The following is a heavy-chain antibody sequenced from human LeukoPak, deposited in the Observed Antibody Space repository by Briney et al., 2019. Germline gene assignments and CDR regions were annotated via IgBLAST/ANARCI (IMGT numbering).Heavy chain of an antibody. CDR2: IIPIFGTA. CDR1: GGTFSSYA. CDR3: ARTVVGATTDVAFDI. Sequence: ASVKVSCKASGGTFSSYAISWVRQAPGQGLEWMGRIIPIFGTANYAQKFQGRVTITTDESTSTAYMELSSPRSEDTAVYYCARTVVGATTDVAFDIWGQGTMVTVSS. V-gene: IGHV1-69*05. J-gene: IGHJ3*02. D-gene: IGHD1-26*01.